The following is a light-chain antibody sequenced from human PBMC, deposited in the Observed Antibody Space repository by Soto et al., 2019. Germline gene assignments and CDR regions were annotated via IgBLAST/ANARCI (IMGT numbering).Light chain of an antibody. CDR1: SGDVGGYNY. V-gene: IGLV2-8*01. CDR3: SSYAGSNNWGV. Sequence: QSALTQPPSASGSPGQSVTISCTGTSGDVGGYNYVSWYQQHPGKAPKLMIYEVSERPSGVPDRFSGSKSGNTASLTVSGLQAEDEADSYCSSYAGSNNWGVFGGGTKVTVL. CDR2: EVS. J-gene: IGLJ2*01.